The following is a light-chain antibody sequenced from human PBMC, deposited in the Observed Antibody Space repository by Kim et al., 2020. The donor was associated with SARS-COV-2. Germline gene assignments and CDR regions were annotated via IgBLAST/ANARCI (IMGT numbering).Light chain of an antibody. Sequence: ASAGEMVRLSCRASQSVSDIFAWYQQTPGRPPRLLIFGASTSATGIPDRFSGSGSGTEFTLTISSVQSEDFAFYYCQQYYDWPRTFGQGTRLEIK. CDR2: GAS. V-gene: IGKV3-15*01. CDR3: QQYYDWPRT. J-gene: IGKJ5*01. CDR1: QSVSDI.